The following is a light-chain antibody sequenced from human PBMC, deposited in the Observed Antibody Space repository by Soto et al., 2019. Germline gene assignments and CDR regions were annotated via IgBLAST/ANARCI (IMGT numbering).Light chain of an antibody. V-gene: IGKV1-33*01. Sequence: DIQMTQSASSLPASVGDTVTISCQASQDISKYLNWFQQKPGKAPKLLIYDVFNVETGVPSRFSGRGSGTDFTLIISNLQPEDFATYYCPQYDHWPITFGGGTKVDI. CDR3: PQYDHWPIT. CDR2: DVF. J-gene: IGKJ4*01. CDR1: QDISKY.